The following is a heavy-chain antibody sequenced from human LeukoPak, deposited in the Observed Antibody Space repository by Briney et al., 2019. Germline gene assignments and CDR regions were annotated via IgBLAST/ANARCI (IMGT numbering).Heavy chain of an antibody. CDR3: ARTYYYGSGSYYD. D-gene: IGHD3-10*01. V-gene: IGHV3-9*01. J-gene: IGHJ4*02. Sequence: GGSLRLSCAASGFTFDDYAMHWVRQAPGKGLEWVSGISWNSGSIGYADSVKGRFTISRDNAKNSLYMQMNSLRAEDTAVYYCARTYYYGSGSYYDWGQGTLVTVSS. CDR1: GFTFDDYA. CDR2: ISWNSGSI.